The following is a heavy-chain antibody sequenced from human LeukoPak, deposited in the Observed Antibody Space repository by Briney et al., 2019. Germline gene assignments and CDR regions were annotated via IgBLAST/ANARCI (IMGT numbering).Heavy chain of an antibody. CDR1: GGSFSSSSYY. J-gene: IGHJ4*02. CDR2: IYYSGSN. V-gene: IGHV4-39*01. CDR3: ARGSSSWYRGFDY. Sequence: SETLSLTCTVSGGSFSSSSYYWGWIRQPPGKGLEWIGSIYYSGSNYYSPSLKSRVTISVDTSKNQFSLKLSSVTAADTAVYYCARGSSSWYRGFDYWGQGTLVTVSS. D-gene: IGHD6-13*01.